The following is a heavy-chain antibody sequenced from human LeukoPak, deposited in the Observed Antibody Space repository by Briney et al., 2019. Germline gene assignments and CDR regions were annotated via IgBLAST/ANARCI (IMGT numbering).Heavy chain of an antibody. CDR3: ARHFHSGWETDN. D-gene: IGHD6-19*01. CDR1: GGSISSSSYY. CDR2: IYFTGST. Sequence: SETLSLTCSVSGGSISSSSYYWGWIRQPPGKGLEWIGMIYFTGSTYYNPSLRSRVTLSLDTSKNQFSLKLSSVTAADTAVYYCARHFHSGWETDNWGQGTLVTVSS. J-gene: IGHJ4*02. V-gene: IGHV4-39*01.